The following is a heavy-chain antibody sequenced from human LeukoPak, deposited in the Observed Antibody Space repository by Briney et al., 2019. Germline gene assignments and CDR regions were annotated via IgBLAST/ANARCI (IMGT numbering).Heavy chain of an antibody. Sequence: GASVKVSCKASGYTFNRNAINWVRQAPGQGLEHMGWIHTNTGNPSYAQAFTGRIVFSLDTSVSTAYLEIRSLKAEDSAVYFCARRSMVQHMDVWGKGTTVIVSS. D-gene: IGHD3-10*01. CDR2: IHTNTGNP. CDR3: ARRSMVQHMDV. J-gene: IGHJ6*03. V-gene: IGHV7-4-1*02. CDR1: GYTFNRNA.